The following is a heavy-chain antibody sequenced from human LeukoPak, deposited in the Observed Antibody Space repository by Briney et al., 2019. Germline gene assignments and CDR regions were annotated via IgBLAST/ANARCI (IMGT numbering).Heavy chain of an antibody. Sequence: PGGSLRLSCAASGFTFNNYAMNWVRQAPGKGLEWVSAISGSGGSTYYADSVKGRFTISRDSSKSTLFLQMSSLRADDTAVYYCAKEVVVITASGSQFDYWGQGTLVTVSS. V-gene: IGHV3-23*01. D-gene: IGHD3-22*01. CDR2: ISGSGGST. J-gene: IGHJ4*02. CDR3: AKEVVVITASGSQFDY. CDR1: GFTFNNYA.